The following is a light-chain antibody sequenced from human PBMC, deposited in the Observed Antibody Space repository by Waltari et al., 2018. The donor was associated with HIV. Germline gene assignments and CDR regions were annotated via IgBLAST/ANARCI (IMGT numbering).Light chain of an antibody. Sequence: QSVLTQPASVSGSPGQSITISCTGTNSDVGAYDYVSWYQQYPGKAPKLLIYEVTIRSPGISYLFSGSKSGNTASMTISGLQPEDEAHYYCSSYAATTTILFGGGTRLTVL. V-gene: IGLV2-14*01. CDR2: EVT. J-gene: IGLJ3*02. CDR3: SSYAATTTIL. CDR1: NSDVGAYDY.